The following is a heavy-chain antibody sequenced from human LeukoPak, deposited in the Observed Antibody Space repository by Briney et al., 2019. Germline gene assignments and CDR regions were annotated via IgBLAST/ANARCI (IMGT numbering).Heavy chain of an antibody. CDR3: ARLGITMVRGVIAERGFDY. Sequence: GGSLRLSCAASGFTFSSYSMNWVRQAPGKGLEWVSSISSSSSYIYYADSVKGRFTISRDNAKNSLYLQMNSLRAEDTAVYYCARLGITMVRGVIAERGFDYWGQGTLVTVSS. D-gene: IGHD3-10*01. V-gene: IGHV3-21*03. J-gene: IGHJ4*02. CDR2: ISSSSSYI. CDR1: GFTFSSYS.